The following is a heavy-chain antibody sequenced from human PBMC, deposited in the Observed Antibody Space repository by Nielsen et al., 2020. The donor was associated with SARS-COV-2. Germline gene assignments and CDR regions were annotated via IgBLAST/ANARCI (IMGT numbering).Heavy chain of an antibody. CDR1: GGSFSGYY. CDR2: IYYSGST. V-gene: IGHV4-59*01. CDR3: ARGQVEMATTYYYYYGMDV. Sequence: SETLSLTCAVYGGSFSGYYWSWIRQPPGKGLEWIGYIYYSGSTNYNPSLKSRVTISVDTSKNQFSLKLSSVTAADTAVYYCARGQVEMATTYYYYYGMDVWGQGTTVTVSS. D-gene: IGHD5-24*01. J-gene: IGHJ6*02.